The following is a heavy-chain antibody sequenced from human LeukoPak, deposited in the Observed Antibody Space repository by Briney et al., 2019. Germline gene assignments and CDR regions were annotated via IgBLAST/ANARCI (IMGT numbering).Heavy chain of an antibody. CDR3: ARDRRQWLVNVDYYYYMDV. CDR2: IYTSGST. D-gene: IGHD6-19*01. Sequence: MPSQTLSLTCTVSGGSISSGSYYWSWIRQPAGKGPEWIGRIYTSGSTNYNPSLKSRVTISVDTSKNQFSLKLSSVTAADTAVYYCARDRRQWLVNVDYYYYMDVWGKGTTVTVSS. CDR1: GGSISSGSYY. V-gene: IGHV4-61*02. J-gene: IGHJ6*03.